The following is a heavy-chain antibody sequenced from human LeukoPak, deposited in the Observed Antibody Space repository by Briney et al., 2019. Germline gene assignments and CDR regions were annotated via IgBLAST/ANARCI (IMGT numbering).Heavy chain of an antibody. J-gene: IGHJ4*02. Sequence: GGSLRLSCAASRFTFSSYAMHWVRQAPGKGLEWVAVISYDGGHKYYADSVKGRFTISRDNSKYTLYLQMNSLRAEDTAVYFCARGGVDYYGSGTYYLMYYFDYWGQGALVTVSS. CDR1: RFTFSSYA. D-gene: IGHD3-10*01. V-gene: IGHV3-30*04. CDR3: ARGGVDYYGSGTYYLMYYFDY. CDR2: ISYDGGHK.